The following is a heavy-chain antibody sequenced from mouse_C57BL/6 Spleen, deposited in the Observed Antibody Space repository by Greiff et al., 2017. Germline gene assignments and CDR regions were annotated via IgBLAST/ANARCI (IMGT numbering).Heavy chain of an antibody. V-gene: IGHV1-50*01. Sequence: QVQLQQPGAELVKPGASVKLSCKASGYTFTSYWMQWVKQRPGQGLEWIGEIDPSDSYTNYNQKFKGKATLTVDTSSSTAYRQLSSLTSEDSAVYYCARWGLGDYYAMDYWGQGTSVTVSS. J-gene: IGHJ4*01. CDR1: GYTFTSYW. D-gene: IGHD2-13*01. CDR2: IDPSDSYT. CDR3: ARWGLGDYYAMDY.